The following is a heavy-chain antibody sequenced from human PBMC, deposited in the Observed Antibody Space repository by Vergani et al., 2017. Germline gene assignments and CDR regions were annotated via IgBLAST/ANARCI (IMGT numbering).Heavy chain of an antibody. V-gene: IGHV3-23*01. J-gene: IGHJ4*02. CDR1: GFTFSSYA. CDR3: AKGRTPGSIAAAVDY. CDR2: ISGSGGST. D-gene: IGHD6-13*01. Sequence: EVQLLESGGGLVQPGGSLRLSCAASGFTFSSYAMSWVRQAPGKGLEWVSAISGSGGSTYYADPVKGRFTISRDNSKNTLYLQMNSRRAEDTAVYYCAKGRTPGSIAAAVDYWGQGTLVTVSS.